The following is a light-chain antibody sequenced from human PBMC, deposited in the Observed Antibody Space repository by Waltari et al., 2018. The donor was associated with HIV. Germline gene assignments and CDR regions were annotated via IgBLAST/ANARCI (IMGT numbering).Light chain of an antibody. CDR1: KLEDKY. J-gene: IGLJ2*01. CDR3: QAWDSSTVV. CDR2: QDT. V-gene: IGLV3-1*01. Sequence: SYELTQPPSVSVSPGQTAIITCSGDKLEDKYACWYQQRPGQAPVLVIYQDTKRPSGIPERFSGSNSWNTATLTIGGTQAIDEADYYCQAWDSSTVVFGGGTKLTVL.